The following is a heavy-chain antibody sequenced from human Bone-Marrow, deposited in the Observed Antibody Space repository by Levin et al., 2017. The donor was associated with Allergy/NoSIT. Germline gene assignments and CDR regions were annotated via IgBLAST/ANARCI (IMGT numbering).Heavy chain of an antibody. CDR3: ARVHCTNGVCYFDY. Sequence: SETLSLTCAVSGGSISSGGYSWSWIRQPPGKGLEWIGYIYHSGSTYYNPSLKSRVTISVDRSKNQFSLKLSSVTAADTAVYYCARVHCTNGVCYFDYWGQGTLVTVSS. V-gene: IGHV4-30-2*01. D-gene: IGHD2-8*01. J-gene: IGHJ4*02. CDR1: GGSISSGGYS. CDR2: IYHSGST.